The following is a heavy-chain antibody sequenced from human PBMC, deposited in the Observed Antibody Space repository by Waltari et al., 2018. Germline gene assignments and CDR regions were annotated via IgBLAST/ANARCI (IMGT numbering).Heavy chain of an antibody. CDR1: GFTFSSYG. Sequence: QVQLVESGGGVVQPGRSLRLSCAASGFTFSSYGMHWVRQAPGKGLEWVAVIWYDGSNKYYADSVKGRFTISRDNSKNTLYLQMNSLRAEDTAVYYCAKGSRNNWNYGPMGYWGQGTLVTVSS. J-gene: IGHJ4*02. CDR2: IWYDGSNK. CDR3: AKGSRNNWNYGPMGY. V-gene: IGHV3-33*06. D-gene: IGHD1-7*01.